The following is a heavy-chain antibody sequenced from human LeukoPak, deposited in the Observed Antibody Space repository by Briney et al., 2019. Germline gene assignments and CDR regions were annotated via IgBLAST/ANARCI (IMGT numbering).Heavy chain of an antibody. Sequence: ASVKVSCKASGYTFTSYDINWVRQATGQGLEWMGWMNPNSGNTGYAQKFQGRVTMTRNTSISTAYMELSSLRSEDTAVYYCARYITGYSSSWYDYWGQGTLVTVSS. CDR2: MNPNSGNT. V-gene: IGHV1-8*01. CDR3: ARYITGYSSSWYDY. CDR1: GYTFTSYD. D-gene: IGHD6-13*01. J-gene: IGHJ4*02.